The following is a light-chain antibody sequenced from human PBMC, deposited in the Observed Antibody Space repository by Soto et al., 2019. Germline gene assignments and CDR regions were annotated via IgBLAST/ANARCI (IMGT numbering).Light chain of an antibody. V-gene: IGLV6-57*01. J-gene: IGLJ2*01. CDR1: SGSIASDY. Sequence: NFMLTQPHAVSESPGKTVTISCTRSSGSIASDYVQWYQQRPCSSPTTVIYEDKQRPSGVPDRFSGSIDSSSNSASLTISGLKTEDEADYYCQSYDSSSVVFGGGTKLTVL. CDR3: QSYDSSSVV. CDR2: EDK.